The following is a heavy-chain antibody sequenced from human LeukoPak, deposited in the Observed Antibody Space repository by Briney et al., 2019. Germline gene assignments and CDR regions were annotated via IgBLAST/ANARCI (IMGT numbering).Heavy chain of an antibody. J-gene: IGHJ4*02. CDR3: AKDPKAARPFDY. V-gene: IGHV3-23*01. D-gene: IGHD6-6*01. CDR1: GFTFSSYA. Sequence: GGSLRLSCAASGFTFSSYAMSWVRQAPGKGLEWVSAISGSGGSPYCADSVKGRFTISRDNSKNTLYLQMNTLRAEDTAVYYCAKDPKAARPFDYWGQGTLVTVSS. CDR2: ISGSGGSP.